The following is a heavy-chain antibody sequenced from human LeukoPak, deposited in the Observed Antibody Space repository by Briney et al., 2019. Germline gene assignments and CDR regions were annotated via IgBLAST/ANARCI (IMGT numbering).Heavy chain of an antibody. CDR3: AREGFGELSNWFDP. Sequence: PSETLSLTCTVSGGSISSYYWSWIRQPPGKGLEWIGYIYYSVSTNYNPSLKSRVTISVDTSKNQFSLKLSSVTAADTAVYYCAREGFGELSNWFDPWGQGTLVTVSS. V-gene: IGHV4-59*12. J-gene: IGHJ5*02. D-gene: IGHD3-10*01. CDR2: IYYSVST. CDR1: GGSISSYY.